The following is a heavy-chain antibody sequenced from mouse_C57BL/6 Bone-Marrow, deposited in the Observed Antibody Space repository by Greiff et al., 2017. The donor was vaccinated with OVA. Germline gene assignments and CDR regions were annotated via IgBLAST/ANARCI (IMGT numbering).Heavy chain of an antibody. Sequence: VQLQQSGPVLVKPGASVKMSCKASGYTFTDYYMNWVKQSHGKSLEWIGVINPYNGGTSYNQKFKGKATLTVDKSSSTAYMELNSLTSEDSAVYYCAGPPREGFYYFDYWGQGTTLTVSS. CDR1: GYTFTDYY. D-gene: IGHD6-1*01. CDR3: AGPPREGFYYFDY. V-gene: IGHV1-19*01. J-gene: IGHJ2*01. CDR2: INPYNGGT.